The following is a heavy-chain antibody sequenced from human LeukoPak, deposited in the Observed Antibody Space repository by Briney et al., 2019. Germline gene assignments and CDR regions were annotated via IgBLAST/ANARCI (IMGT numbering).Heavy chain of an antibody. CDR3: ARSSGPGYYDSSGYSP. CDR2: ISSSSYI. V-gene: IGHV3-21*01. Sequence: GGSLRLSCAASGFTFSSYSMNWVRQAPGKGLEWVSSISSSSYIYYADSVKGRFTISRDNAKNSLYLQMNSLRAEDTAVYYCARSSGPGYYDSSGYSPWGQGTLVTVSS. CDR1: GFTFSSYS. D-gene: IGHD3-22*01. J-gene: IGHJ5*02.